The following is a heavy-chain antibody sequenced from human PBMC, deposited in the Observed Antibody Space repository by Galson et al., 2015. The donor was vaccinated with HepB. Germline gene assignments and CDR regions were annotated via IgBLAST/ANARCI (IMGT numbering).Heavy chain of an antibody. CDR2: IYPGDSDT. V-gene: IGHV5-51*01. CDR3: ARHPGDRPMKTTVTTPSPYYYGMDV. D-gene: IGHD4-17*01. Sequence: QSGAEVKKPGESLKISCKGSGYSFTSYWIGWVRQMPGKGLEWMGIIYPGDSDTRYSPSFQGQVTISADKSISTAYLQWSSLKASDTAMYYCARHPGDRPMKTTVTTPSPYYYGMDVWGQGTTVTVSS. J-gene: IGHJ6*02. CDR1: GYSFTSYW.